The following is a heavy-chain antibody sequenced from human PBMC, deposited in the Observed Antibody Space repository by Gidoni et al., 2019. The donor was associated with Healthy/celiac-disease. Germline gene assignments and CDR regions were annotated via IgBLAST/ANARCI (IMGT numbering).Heavy chain of an antibody. D-gene: IGHD2-21*02. V-gene: IGHV5-51*01. CDR1: GYSFTSYW. J-gene: IGHJ3*02. CDR2: IYPGDSDT. Sequence: EVQLVQSGAEVKKPGESLKISCKGSGYSFTSYWIGWVRQMPGKGLEWMGLIYPGDSDTRYSPSFQGQVTISADKSISTAYLQWSSLKASDTAMYYCASPLAYCGGDCYSGAFDIWGQGTMVTVSS. CDR3: ASPLAYCGGDCYSGAFDI.